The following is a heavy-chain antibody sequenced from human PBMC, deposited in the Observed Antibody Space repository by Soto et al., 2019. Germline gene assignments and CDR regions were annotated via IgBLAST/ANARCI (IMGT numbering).Heavy chain of an antibody. Sequence: QVQLVESGGGVVQPGRSLRLSCAASRFTFSSYDTHWVRQAPAKGLEWVALIWYDGSNKYYADSVKGRFTISRDNSKNMLYLQMNSLRAEDTAVYYCARKTSNWFDPWGQGTLVTVSS. CDR3: ARKTSNWFDP. CDR1: RFTFSSYD. CDR2: IWYDGSNK. V-gene: IGHV3-33*01. J-gene: IGHJ5*02.